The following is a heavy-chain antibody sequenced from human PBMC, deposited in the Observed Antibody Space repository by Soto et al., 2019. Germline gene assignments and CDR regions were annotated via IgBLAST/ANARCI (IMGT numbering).Heavy chain of an antibody. CDR1: GGTFSSYA. J-gene: IGHJ4*02. V-gene: IGHV1-69*13. Sequence: SVKVSCKASGGTFSSYAISWVRQAPGQGLEWMGGIIPIFGTANYAQKFQGRVTITADESTSTPYMELSSLRSEDTAVYYCARDAVVRGVIDYWGQGTLVTVSS. CDR3: ARDAVVRGVIDY. D-gene: IGHD3-10*01. CDR2: IIPIFGTA.